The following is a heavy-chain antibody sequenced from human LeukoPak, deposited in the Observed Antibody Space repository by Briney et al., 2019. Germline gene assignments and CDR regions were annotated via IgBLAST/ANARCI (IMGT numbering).Heavy chain of an antibody. CDR1: GGTFSSYA. V-gene: IGHV1-69*04. D-gene: IGHD4-17*01. J-gene: IGHJ4*02. CDR2: IIPILGIA. CDR3: ARDGGGSTAPYDY. Sequence: SVKVSCKASGGTFSSYAISWVRQAPGQGLEWMGRIIPILGIANYAQKFQGRVTITADKSTSTAYMELSSLRPEDTAVYYCARDGGGSTAPYDYWGQGTLVTVSS.